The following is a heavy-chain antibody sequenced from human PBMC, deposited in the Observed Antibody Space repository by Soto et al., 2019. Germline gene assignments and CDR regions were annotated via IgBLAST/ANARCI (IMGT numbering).Heavy chain of an antibody. CDR3: TPLWLKYNSDWYPLSD. J-gene: IGHJ4*02. CDR2: IKSETDGGTI. V-gene: IGHV3-15*07. Sequence: EVQLVESGGGLVKPGGSLRLSCAGSGFTFSNVWMNWVRQAPGKGLEWVGRIKSETDGGTIDYAAPVKGRFTISRDDSSNTPYLQMHSLKTEDTATYYCTPLWLKYNSDWYPLSDWGQGTRITVSS. CDR1: GFTFSNVW. D-gene: IGHD6-19*01.